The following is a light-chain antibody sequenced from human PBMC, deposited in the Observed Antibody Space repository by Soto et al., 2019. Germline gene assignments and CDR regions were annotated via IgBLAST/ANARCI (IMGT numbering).Light chain of an antibody. V-gene: IGKV3-15*01. CDR3: QQYKNWLFP. Sequence: EIVMTQSPATLSVSPGERATLSCRASQSVSSNLAWYQQKPGQAPRLLIYGASTRATGIPARYSGSGSGTEFTLTSSRLQSEDFAVYYWQQYKNWLFPFCPGTKVDIK. CDR2: GAS. J-gene: IGKJ3*01. CDR1: QSVSSN.